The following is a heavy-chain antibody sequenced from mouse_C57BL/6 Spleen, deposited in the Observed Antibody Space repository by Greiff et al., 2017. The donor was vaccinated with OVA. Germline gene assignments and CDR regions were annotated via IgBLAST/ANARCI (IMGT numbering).Heavy chain of an antibody. Sequence: QVQLQQPGAELVMPGASVKLSCKASGYTFTSYWMHWVKQRPGQGLEWIGEIDPSDSYTNYNQKFKGKSTLTVDKSSSTAYMQLSSLTSEDSAVYYCAGRDYYAMDYWGQGTSVTVSS. CDR1: GYTFTSYW. J-gene: IGHJ4*01. CDR3: AGRDYYAMDY. CDR2: IDPSDSYT. V-gene: IGHV1-69*01.